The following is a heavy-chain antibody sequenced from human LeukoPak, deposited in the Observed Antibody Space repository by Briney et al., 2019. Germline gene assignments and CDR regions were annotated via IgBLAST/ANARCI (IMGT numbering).Heavy chain of an antibody. CDR3: ARADCSGGSCYIGY. J-gene: IGHJ4*02. D-gene: IGHD2-15*01. V-gene: IGHV1-69*05. CDR1: GGTFSSYA. CDR2: IIPIFGTA. Sequence: ASVKVSCKASGGTFSSYAISWVRQAPGQGLEWMGRIIPIFGTANYAQKFQGRVTITTDESTSTAYMELSSLRSEDTAVYYCARADCSGGSCYIGYWGQGTLVTVSS.